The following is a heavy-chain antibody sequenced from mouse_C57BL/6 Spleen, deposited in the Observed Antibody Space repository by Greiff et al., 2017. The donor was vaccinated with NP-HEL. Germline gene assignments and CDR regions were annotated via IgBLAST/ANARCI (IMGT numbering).Heavy chain of an antibody. Sequence: VQLQQSGAELVKPGASVKLSCKASGYTFTSYWMHWVKQRPGQGLEWIGMIPPNSGSTNYNEKFKSKATLTVDKSSSTAYMQLSSLTSEDSAVYYCARAGGNYESYYAMDYWGQGTSVTVSS. CDR3: ARAGGNYESYYAMDY. CDR2: IPPNSGST. CDR1: GYTFTSYW. D-gene: IGHD2-1*01. V-gene: IGHV1-64*01. J-gene: IGHJ4*01.